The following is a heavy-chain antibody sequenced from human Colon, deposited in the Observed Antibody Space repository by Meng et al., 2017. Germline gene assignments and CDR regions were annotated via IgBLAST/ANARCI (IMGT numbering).Heavy chain of an antibody. CDR1: GFTFSSYA. CDR3: ARGNFPRITMVRGATSAFDI. J-gene: IGHJ3*02. CDR2: ISYDGSNK. Sequence: GESLKISCAASGFTFSSYAMHWVRQAPGKGLEWVAVISYDGSNKYYADSVKGRFTISRDNSKNTLYLQMNSLRAEDTAVYYCARGNFPRITMVRGATSAFDIWGQGTMVTVSS. D-gene: IGHD3-10*01. V-gene: IGHV3-30*01.